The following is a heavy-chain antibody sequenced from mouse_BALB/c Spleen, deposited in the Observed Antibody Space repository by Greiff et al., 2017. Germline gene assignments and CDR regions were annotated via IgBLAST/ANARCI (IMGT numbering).Heavy chain of an antibody. CDR3: AYRYYAMDY. CDR1: GYTFTSYW. D-gene: IGHD2-14*01. CDR2: IDPSDSYT. Sequence: VQLQQPGAELVKPGASVKLSCKASGYTFTSYWMHWVKQRPGQGLEWIGEIDPSDSYTNYNQKFKGKATLTVDKSTSTAYMQLSSLTSEDSAVYYCAYRYYAMDYWGQGTSVTVSA. J-gene: IGHJ4*01. V-gene: IGHV1-69*02.